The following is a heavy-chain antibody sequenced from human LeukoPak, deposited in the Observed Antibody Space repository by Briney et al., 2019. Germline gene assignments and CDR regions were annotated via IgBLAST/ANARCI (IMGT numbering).Heavy chain of an antibody. CDR2: ISAYNGNT. CDR1: GYTFTSYG. J-gene: IGHJ4*02. D-gene: IGHD2-2*01. V-gene: IGHV1-18*01. Sequence: ASVKVSCKASGYTFTSYGISWVRQAPGQGLEWMGWISAYNGNTNYAQKLQGRVTMTTDTSTSTAYMELRSLRSDDTAVYYCATGLYCSSTSCSFDYWGQGTLVTVSS. CDR3: ATGLYCSSTSCSFDY.